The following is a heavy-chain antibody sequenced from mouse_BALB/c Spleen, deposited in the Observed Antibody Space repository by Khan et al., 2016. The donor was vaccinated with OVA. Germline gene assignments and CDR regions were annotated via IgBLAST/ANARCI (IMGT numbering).Heavy chain of an antibody. CDR2: INPYNGGT. Sequence: VPLKQSGPELVKPGASVKMSCKASGYTFTNYVLPWVKQKPGQGLEWIGYINPYNGGTKSSEKFKGKATLASDKSSITAYMELSSLTSEDSAVYYCARGNWQSYYFDYWGQGTTLTLSS. V-gene: IGHV1S136*01. D-gene: IGHD4-1*01. CDR3: ARGNWQSYYFDY. CDR1: GYTFTNYV. J-gene: IGHJ2*01.